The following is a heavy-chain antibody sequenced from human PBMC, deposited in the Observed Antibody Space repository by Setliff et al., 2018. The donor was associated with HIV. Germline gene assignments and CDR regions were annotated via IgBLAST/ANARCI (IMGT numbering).Heavy chain of an antibody. CDR1: GYSFTDYY. J-gene: IGHJ4*02. D-gene: IGHD3-22*01. V-gene: IGHV1-2*04. CDR3: ARGMDYYDTSGYYQYCFDY. Sequence: ASVKVSCKASGYSFTDYYIHWVRQAPGQGLEWMGWINPKSDGTNYAQKFQGWITMTRDTSISTAYMELSRLRSDDTAVYYCARGMDYYDTSGYYQYCFDYWGQGTRVTVSS. CDR2: INPKSDGT.